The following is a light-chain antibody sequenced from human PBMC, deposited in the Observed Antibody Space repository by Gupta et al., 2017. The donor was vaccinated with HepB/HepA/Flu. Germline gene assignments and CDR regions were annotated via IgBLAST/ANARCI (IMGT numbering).Light chain of an antibody. Sequence: IQMTQSPSSLSAPVGDKVTITCRASQSITNYLNWYQHKPGKAPKLLIYSTSTLQNEVPSRFRGSGSGTEFTLTISSLQPEDFATYYCQQCLATPITFGQGTRLELK. CDR3: QQCLATPIT. V-gene: IGKV1-39*01. J-gene: IGKJ5*01. CDR2: STS. CDR1: QSITNY.